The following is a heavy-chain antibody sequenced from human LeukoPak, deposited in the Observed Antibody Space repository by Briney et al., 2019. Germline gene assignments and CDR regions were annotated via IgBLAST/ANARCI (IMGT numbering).Heavy chain of an antibody. CDR1: GFTSSSYS. Sequence: PGGCLRLSCAPSGFTSSSYSMNWDRPAHGGGRGWVSYISSSSSTIYYVGSVKGRFTISRDNAKNSLYLQMNSLRAEDTAVYCCARGSHSSGWHYLFDYWGQRTLVTVSS. V-gene: IGHV3-48*01. D-gene: IGHD6-19*01. J-gene: IGHJ4*02. CDR2: ISSSSSTI. CDR3: ARGSHSSGWHYLFDY.